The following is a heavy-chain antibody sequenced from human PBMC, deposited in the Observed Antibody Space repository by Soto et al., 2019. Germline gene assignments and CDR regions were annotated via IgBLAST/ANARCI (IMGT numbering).Heavy chain of an antibody. Sequence: LTCAVYGGSVSGYYWSWIRQPPGKGLEGIVEINHSGSTNSNPSLNSRVTISVDTSHNQFSLKLSSVTAADTAVYYCARRGPGVTMVRGVKSSPFDPWGQGTLVPVSS. D-gene: IGHD3-10*01. CDR1: GGSVSGYY. CDR2: INHSGST. CDR3: ARRGPGVTMVRGVKSSPFDP. J-gene: IGHJ5*02. V-gene: IGHV4-34*01.